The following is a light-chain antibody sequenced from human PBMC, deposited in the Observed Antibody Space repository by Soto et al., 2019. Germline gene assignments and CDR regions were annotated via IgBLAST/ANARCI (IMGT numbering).Light chain of an antibody. Sequence: EIVLTHSPGTLSLSPGERATLSCRASQSVSTNYLAWYQRKPGQAPRLLIYGASSRATDIPDRFSGSGSGTDLTLTITRLKREDFAVYYCQQYGSLPPMFGQGNKVEIK. J-gene: IGKJ1*01. V-gene: IGKV3-20*01. CDR3: QQYGSLPPM. CDR1: QSVSTNY. CDR2: GAS.